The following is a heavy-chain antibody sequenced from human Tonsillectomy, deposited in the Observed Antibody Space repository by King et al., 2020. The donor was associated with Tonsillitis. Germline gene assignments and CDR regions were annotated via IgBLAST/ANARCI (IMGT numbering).Heavy chain of an antibody. CDR2: XNQDGXDI. CDR1: GFTFSSYW. D-gene: IGHD3-10*01. CDR3: ARDILYPGSYIYFDD. V-gene: IGHV3-7*03. Sequence: VQLVESGGGLVQPGGSLRLSCAASGFTFSSYWMSWVRQAPGKGLEWVANXNQDGXDIYYVDSVKGRFTISRDNAKNSLYLQLNSLRAEDTAVYYCARDILYPGSYIYFDDWGQGTLVTVSS. J-gene: IGHJ4*02.